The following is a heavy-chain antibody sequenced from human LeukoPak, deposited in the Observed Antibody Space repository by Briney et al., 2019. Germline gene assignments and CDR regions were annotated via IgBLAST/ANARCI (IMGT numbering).Heavy chain of an antibody. CDR3: ARNDYDSRGEAFDV. Sequence: SETLSLTCTVSGGSITSHYWSWIRQPPGKGLEWIGYIHYSGLSNYNPSLKSRVTLSVGTSKNQFSLKLSSVTAADTAVYYCARNDYDSRGEAFDVWGQGAMVTVSS. V-gene: IGHV4-59*11. CDR2: IHYSGLS. J-gene: IGHJ3*01. CDR1: GGSITSHY. D-gene: IGHD3-22*01.